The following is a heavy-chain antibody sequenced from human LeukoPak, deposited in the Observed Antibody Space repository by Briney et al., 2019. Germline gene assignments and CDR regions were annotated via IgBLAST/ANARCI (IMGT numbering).Heavy chain of an antibody. CDR3: ARGAVAGRHDYNYYYYGMDV. V-gene: IGHV3-7*03. J-gene: IGHJ6*02. Sequence: PGGSLRLSCVASGFPFSSYWMTWVRQAPGKGLEWVANIKQDGSKKSYVDSVKGRFTISRDNAKNSLYLQMNSLRAEDTAVYYCARGAVAGRHDYNYYYYGMDVWGQGTTVTVSS. CDR1: GFPFSSYW. D-gene: IGHD6-19*01. CDR2: IKQDGSKK.